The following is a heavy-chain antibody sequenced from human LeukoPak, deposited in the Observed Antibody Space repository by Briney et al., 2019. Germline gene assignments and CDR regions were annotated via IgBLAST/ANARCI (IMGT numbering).Heavy chain of an antibody. CDR2: MQYDGSDK. CDR1: GFTFSNYG. Sequence: GGSLRLSCAASGFTFSNYGIHWVRQAPGKGLEWVTFMQYDGSDKFYADSVKGRFTISRDNSKNTLYLQMNSLRAEDTAVYYCARTPRPGSVGSYYYGMDVWGQGTTVTVSS. D-gene: IGHD6-6*01. V-gene: IGHV3-30*02. CDR3: ARTPRPGSVGSYYYGMDV. J-gene: IGHJ6*02.